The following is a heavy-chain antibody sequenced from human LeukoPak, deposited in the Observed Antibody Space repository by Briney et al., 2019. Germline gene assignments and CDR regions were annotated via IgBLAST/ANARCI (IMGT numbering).Heavy chain of an antibody. V-gene: IGHV3-23*01. CDR3: ARALPPGYTIDY. D-gene: IGHD3-16*02. CDR2: ISGSGGST. J-gene: IGHJ4*02. Sequence: GGSLRLSCAASGFTFSSYAMSWVRQAPGKGLEWVSAISGSGGSTYYADSVKGRFTISRDNAKNSLYLQMNSLRAEDTAVYYCARALPPGYTIDYWGQGTLVTVSS. CDR1: GFTFSSYA.